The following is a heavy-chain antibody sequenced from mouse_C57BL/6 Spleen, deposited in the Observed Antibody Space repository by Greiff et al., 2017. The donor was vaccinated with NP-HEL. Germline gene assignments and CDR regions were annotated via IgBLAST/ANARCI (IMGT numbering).Heavy chain of an antibody. CDR2: IDPETGGT. CDR1: GYTFTDYE. Sequence: QVHVKQSGAELVRPGASVTLSCQASGYTFTDYEMHWVKQTPVHGLEWIGAIDPETGGTAYNQKFKGKAILTADKSSSTAYMELRSLTSEDSAVYYCTRGYFYYFDYWGQGTTLTVSS. D-gene: IGHD2-3*01. J-gene: IGHJ2*01. V-gene: IGHV1-15*01. CDR3: TRGYFYYFDY.